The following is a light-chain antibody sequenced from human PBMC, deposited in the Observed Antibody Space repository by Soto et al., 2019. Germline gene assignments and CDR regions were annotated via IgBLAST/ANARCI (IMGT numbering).Light chain of an antibody. CDR3: AAWDDSLSGRVV. Sequence: QSVLTQPPSASGTPGQRVTISCSGSSSNIGSNYVYWYQQLPGTAPKLPIYRNNQRPSGVPDRFSGSKSGTSASLAISGLRSEDEVDYYCAAWDDSLSGRVVFGGGTKLTVL. V-gene: IGLV1-47*01. CDR1: SSNIGSNY. J-gene: IGLJ2*01. CDR2: RNN.